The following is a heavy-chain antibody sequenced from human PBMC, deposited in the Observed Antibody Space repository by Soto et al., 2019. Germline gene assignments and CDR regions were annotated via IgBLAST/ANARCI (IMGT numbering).Heavy chain of an antibody. D-gene: IGHD3-22*01. J-gene: IGHJ3*01. CDR1: GGSISSGGFY. CDR2: IFYTGRT. CDR3: ARDRDSDSRGDSFHF. Sequence: SETLSLTCTVSGGSISSGGFYWTWIRHHPGKGLEWIGYIFYTGRTYYNPSLKRRITISVDTSKNQFSLKLSSVTAADTAVYYCARDRDSDSRGDSFHFWGQGTMVTVSS. V-gene: IGHV4-31*03.